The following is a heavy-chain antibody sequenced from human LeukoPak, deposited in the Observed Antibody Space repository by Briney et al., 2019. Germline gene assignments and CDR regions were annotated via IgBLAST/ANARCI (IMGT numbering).Heavy chain of an antibody. CDR2: IGTSGSIM. CDR1: GFIFSRYE. D-gene: IGHD3-22*01. V-gene: IGHV3-48*03. CDR3: ARREFYDTSGYLFDY. Sequence: GGSLRLSCVASGFIFSRYEMNWVRQAPGKGLEWLSYIGTSGSIMSYADSVKGRFTISRDNATNSLYLQMNSLRAEDTAVYYCARREFYDTSGYLFDYWGQGTLVTVSS. J-gene: IGHJ4*02.